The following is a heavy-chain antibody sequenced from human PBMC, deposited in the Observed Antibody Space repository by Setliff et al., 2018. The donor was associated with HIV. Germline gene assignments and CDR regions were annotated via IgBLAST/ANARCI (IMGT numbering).Heavy chain of an antibody. Sequence: GASVKVSCKASGGTSSSYAISWVRQAPGQGLEWMGGIIPIFGTANYAQKFQGRVTITADESTSTAYMELSSLRSEDTAVYYCARDGPIAAAGTEGLWFDPWGQGTLVTVSS. CDR1: GGTSSSYA. V-gene: IGHV1-69*13. CDR2: IIPIFGTA. D-gene: IGHD6-13*01. J-gene: IGHJ5*02. CDR3: ARDGPIAAAGTEGLWFDP.